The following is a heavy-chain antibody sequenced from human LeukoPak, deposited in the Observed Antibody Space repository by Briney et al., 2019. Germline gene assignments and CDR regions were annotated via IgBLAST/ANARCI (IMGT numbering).Heavy chain of an antibody. J-gene: IGHJ4*02. CDR2: ISYDGSNK. V-gene: IGHV3-30*18. D-gene: IGHD3-10*02. CDR1: GFTFSSYG. Sequence: PGGSLRLSCAASGFTFSSYGMHWVRQASGKGLEWVAVISYDGSNKYYADSVKGRFTISRDNSKNTLYLQMNSLRAEDTAVYYCAKGWSGGEPFDYWGQGTLVTVSS. CDR3: AKGWSGGEPFDY.